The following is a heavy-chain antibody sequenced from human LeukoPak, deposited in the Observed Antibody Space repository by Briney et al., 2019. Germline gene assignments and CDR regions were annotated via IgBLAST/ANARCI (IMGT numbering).Heavy chain of an antibody. V-gene: IGHV4-61*02. Sequence: PSQTLSLTCTVSGGSISSGSYYWSWLRQPAGKGLEWIGRIYTSGSTNYNPSLKSRVTISVDTSKNQFSLKLSSVTAADTAVYYCARAYYDSSGYYWVYYDYWGQGTLVTVSS. CDR3: ARAYYDSSGYYWVYYDY. J-gene: IGHJ4*02. D-gene: IGHD3-22*01. CDR1: GGSISSGSYY. CDR2: IYTSGST.